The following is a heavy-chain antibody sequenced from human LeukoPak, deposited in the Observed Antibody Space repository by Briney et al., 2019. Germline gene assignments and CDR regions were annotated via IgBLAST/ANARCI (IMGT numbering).Heavy chain of an antibody. CDR3: ASSNIKRFLEWLDSFDY. Sequence: GASLKVSCKASGYTFTSYAISWVRQAPGHGLEWLGGIIPIFGTANYAQKFQGRVTITTDESTSTAYMELSSLRSEDTAVYYCASSNIKRFLEWLDSFDYWGQGTLVTVSS. CDR2: IIPIFGTA. J-gene: IGHJ4*02. D-gene: IGHD3-3*01. V-gene: IGHV1-69*05. CDR1: GYTFTSYA.